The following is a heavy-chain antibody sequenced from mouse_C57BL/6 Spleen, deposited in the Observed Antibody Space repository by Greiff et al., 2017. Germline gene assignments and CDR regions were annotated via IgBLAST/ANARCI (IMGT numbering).Heavy chain of an antibody. V-gene: IGHV6-6*01. CDR3: TREKLTGTSYYFDY. J-gene: IGHJ2*01. CDR1: GFTFSDAW. D-gene: IGHD4-1*01. Sequence: ESGGGLVQPGGSMKLSCAASGFTFSDAWMDWVRQSPEKGLEWVAEIRNKANNHATYYAESVKGRFTISRDDSKSSVYLQMNSLRAEDTGIYYCTREKLTGTSYYFDYWGQGTTLTVSS. CDR2: IRNKANNHAT.